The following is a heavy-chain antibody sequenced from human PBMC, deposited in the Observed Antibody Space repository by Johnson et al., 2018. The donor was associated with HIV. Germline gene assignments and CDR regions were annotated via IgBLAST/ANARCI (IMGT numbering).Heavy chain of an antibody. J-gene: IGHJ3*02. CDR1: GFTFSTYV. V-gene: IGHV3-30*03. CDR3: ARVAADSSGYYRDAFDM. Sequence: QVQLVESGGGVVQPGRSLRLSCAASGFTFSTYVMHWVRQAPGKGLEWVAVISYDGSNKYYTGSVKGRFTISRENAENSLYLQMNTLRADDTAVYYCARVAADSSGYYRDAFDMWGQGTLVTVSS. CDR2: ISYDGSNK. D-gene: IGHD3-22*01.